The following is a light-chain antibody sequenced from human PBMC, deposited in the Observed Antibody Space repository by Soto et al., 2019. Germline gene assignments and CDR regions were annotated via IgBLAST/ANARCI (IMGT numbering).Light chain of an antibody. V-gene: IGKV3-11*01. Sequence: EIVLTQSPATLSLSPGERATLSCRASQSVRSYLAWYRQKPGQALRLLIYDASKRATGIPARFSGSGSGTDFTLTISSLEPEDFAVYFCHQRSNWPLTFGGGTKLEIK. CDR2: DAS. CDR3: HQRSNWPLT. CDR1: QSVRSY. J-gene: IGKJ4*01.